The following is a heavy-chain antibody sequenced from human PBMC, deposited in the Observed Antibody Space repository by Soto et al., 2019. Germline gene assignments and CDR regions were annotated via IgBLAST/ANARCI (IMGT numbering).Heavy chain of an antibody. D-gene: IGHD2-2*01. Sequence: QVQLVQSGAEVKKPGASVKLSCKASGYSFTTFGIHWVRQAPGQRPEWMGWTNAGNGNTRSSQRFQGRITITRDTSANTVYMELRDLRYEDTSVYYCAGSSVPPYCSSTSCYSVDYWGQGTLITVSS. CDR1: GYSFTTFG. J-gene: IGHJ4*02. V-gene: IGHV1-3*01. CDR2: TNAGNGNT. CDR3: AGSSVPPYCSSTSCYSVDY.